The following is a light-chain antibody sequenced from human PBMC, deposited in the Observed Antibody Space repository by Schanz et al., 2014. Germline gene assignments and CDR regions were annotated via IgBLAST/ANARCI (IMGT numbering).Light chain of an antibody. Sequence: QSVLTQPPSASGTPGQRVTISCSGSSSNIGTNAVSWYQQLPGTAPKLFIYSNNQRPSGVPDRFSGSKSGTSVSLAISGLQAEDEADYYCSSYAGTNNFGVFGGGTKLTVL. CDR3: SSYAGTNNFGV. V-gene: IGLV1-44*01. CDR1: SSNIGTNA. CDR2: SNN. J-gene: IGLJ2*01.